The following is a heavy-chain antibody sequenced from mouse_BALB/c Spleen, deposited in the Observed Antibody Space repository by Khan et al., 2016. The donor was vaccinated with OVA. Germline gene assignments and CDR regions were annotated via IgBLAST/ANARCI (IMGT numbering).Heavy chain of an antibody. CDR2: INPNNGGT. CDR1: GYTFTDYN. J-gene: IGHJ3*01. V-gene: IGHV1-18*01. D-gene: IGHD6-1*01. CDR3: ARECAAGFAY. Sequence: VRLQQSGPELVKPGASVKIPCKATGYTFTDYNMDWVKQSHGKSLEWIGDINPNNGGTFYNQKFTGKATLTVDESSSTAYLELRSLTAEDTAVYYGARECAAGFAYWGQGTLVTVSA.